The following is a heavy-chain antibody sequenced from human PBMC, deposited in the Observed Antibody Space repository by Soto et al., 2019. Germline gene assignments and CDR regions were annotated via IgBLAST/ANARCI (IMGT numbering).Heavy chain of an antibody. CDR2: ISGSDGKT. J-gene: IGHJ4*02. CDR1: GFSFASFA. Sequence: DVRLAESGGGLVQPGGSLRLSCTTSGFSFASFAMTLVRQAPGKGLEWVATISGSDGKTYYADSVKGRVSISRDTSRNTLSLQMNSLRAVDTAIYYCAKCSYLDYWGQGTRVTVSS. V-gene: IGHV3-23*04. CDR3: AKCSYLDY. D-gene: IGHD2-15*01.